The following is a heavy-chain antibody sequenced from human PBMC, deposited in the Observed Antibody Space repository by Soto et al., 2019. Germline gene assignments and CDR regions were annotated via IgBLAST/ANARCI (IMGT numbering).Heavy chain of an antibody. CDR3: ARVYIVVVVGRVGWFDP. D-gene: IGHD2-15*01. V-gene: IGHV4-31*03. J-gene: IGHJ5*02. CDR1: GGSISSGGYY. Sequence: SETLSLTCTVSGGSISSGGYYWSWIRQHPGKGLEWIGYIYYSGSTYYNPSLKSRVTISVDTSKNQFSLKLSSVTAADTAVYYCARVYIVVVVGRVGWFDPWGQGTLVTVSS. CDR2: IYYSGST.